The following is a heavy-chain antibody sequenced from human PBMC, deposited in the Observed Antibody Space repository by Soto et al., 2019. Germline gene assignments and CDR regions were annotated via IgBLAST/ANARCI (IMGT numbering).Heavy chain of an antibody. Sequence: PSETLSLTCTVSGGSISSSSYYWGWIRQPPGKGLEWIGSIYYSGSTYYNPSLKSRVTISVDTSKNQFSLKLSSVTAADTAVYYCAKLIAVAGLYGMDVWGQGTTVT. D-gene: IGHD6-19*01. CDR2: IYYSGST. CDR3: AKLIAVAGLYGMDV. J-gene: IGHJ6*01. CDR1: GGSISSSSYY. V-gene: IGHV4-39*01.